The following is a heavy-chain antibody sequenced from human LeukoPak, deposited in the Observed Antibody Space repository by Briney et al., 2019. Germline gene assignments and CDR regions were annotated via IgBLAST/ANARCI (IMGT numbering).Heavy chain of an antibody. Sequence: ASVKVSCKASGYTFTSYGISWVRQAPGQGLEWMGWISAYNGNTNYAQKLQGRVTITTDTSTSTAYMELRSLRSDDTAVYYCARGPLVGVFYYYYYMDVWGKGTTVTVSS. V-gene: IGHV1-18*01. CDR2: ISAYNGNT. CDR3: ARGPLVGVFYYYYYMDV. CDR1: GYTFTSYG. J-gene: IGHJ6*03. D-gene: IGHD3-10*01.